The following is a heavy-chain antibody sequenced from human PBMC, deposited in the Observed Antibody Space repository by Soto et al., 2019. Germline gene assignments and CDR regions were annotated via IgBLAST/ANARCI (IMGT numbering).Heavy chain of an antibody. CDR3: ARGGCSSGSGHTPVEYYGLDV. J-gene: IGHJ6*02. Sequence: EVQLVESGGGLVQPGGSLRLSCAASGFTFNTYWMSWVRQAPGKGLEWVANIKQDGSEKYYGDSVGGRFTIARENAKNSLYLQMNSLRADDTAIYYCARGGCSSGSGHTPVEYYGLDVWGQGTTVTVSS. V-gene: IGHV3-7*05. CDR2: IKQDGSEK. D-gene: IGHD2-15*01. CDR1: GFTFNTYW.